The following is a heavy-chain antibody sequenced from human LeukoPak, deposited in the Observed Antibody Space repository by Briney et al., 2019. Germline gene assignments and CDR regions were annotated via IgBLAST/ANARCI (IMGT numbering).Heavy chain of an antibody. Sequence: GGSLRLSCAASGLTFSSQWMHWVRQAPGKGLVWVSRITNDGSSTTYADSVKGRFTISRDNAKNMLYLQVNSLRAEDTAVYYCVTQQGGNPAYWGQGTLVTVSS. D-gene: IGHD1-14*01. CDR3: VTQQGGNPAY. CDR2: ITNDGSST. J-gene: IGHJ4*02. V-gene: IGHV3-74*01. CDR1: GLTFSSQW.